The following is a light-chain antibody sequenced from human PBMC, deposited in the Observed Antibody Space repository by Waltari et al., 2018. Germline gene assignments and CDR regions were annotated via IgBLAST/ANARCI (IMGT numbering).Light chain of an antibody. CDR2: DVT. CDR3: ASQRPDGVVL. J-gene: IGLJ3*02. CDR1: GTAIATSDF. V-gene: IGLV2-14*03. Sequence: QSALTQPASVSGSPGQSITIPCAGIGTAIATSDFVSWYQHHPDRAPQVILYDVTNRPSGISARFSASKSADTASLTISGLQAEDEGDYYCASQRPDGVVLFGGGTRVTVL.